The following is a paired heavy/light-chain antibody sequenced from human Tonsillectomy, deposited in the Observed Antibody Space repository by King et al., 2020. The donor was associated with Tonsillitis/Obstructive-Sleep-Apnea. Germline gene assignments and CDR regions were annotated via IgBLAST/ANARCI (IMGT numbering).Heavy chain of an antibody. J-gene: IGHJ6*03. CDR2: INHSGST. CDR1: GGSFSGYY. D-gene: IGHD3-22*01. V-gene: IGHV4-34*01. CDR3: ASGSVGVITNYYFYYMDV. Sequence: QVQLQQWGAGLLKPSETLSLTCAVYGGSFSGYYWSWIRQPPGKGLEWIGEINHSGSTNYNPSLKSRVTISVDTSKNQFSLKLNSVTAADTAVYYCASGSVGVITNYYFYYMDVWGRGTTVTVSS.
Light chain of an antibody. CDR3: NSRDTSGNHQVV. V-gene: IGLV3-19*01. J-gene: IGLJ2*01. CDR2: GKN. CDR1: SLRSYY. Sequence: SSELTQDPAVSVALGQTVRITCQGDSLRSYYASWYQQKPGQAPALVIFGKNNRPSGIPDRFSGSSSGNTASLTITGAQAEDEADYYCNSRDTSGNHQVVFGGGTKLTVL.